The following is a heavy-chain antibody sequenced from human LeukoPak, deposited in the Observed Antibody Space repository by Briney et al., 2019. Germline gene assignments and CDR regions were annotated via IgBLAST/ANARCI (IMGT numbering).Heavy chain of an antibody. CDR1: GFTFSSYA. CDR3: ARWYPDNWFDP. Sequence: GGSLRLSCAASGFTFSSYAMYWVRQAPGKGLEWVSVIYSGGSTYYADSVKGRFTISRDNSKNTLYLQMNSLRAEDTAVYYCARWYPDNWFDPWGQGTLVTVSS. V-gene: IGHV3-53*01. D-gene: IGHD6-13*01. J-gene: IGHJ5*02. CDR2: IYSGGST.